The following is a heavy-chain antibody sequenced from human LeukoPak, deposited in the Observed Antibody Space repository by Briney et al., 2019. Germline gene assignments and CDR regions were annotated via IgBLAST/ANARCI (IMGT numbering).Heavy chain of an antibody. V-gene: IGHV3-33*01. CDR3: AREMGSVYFDY. CDR2: VSYDGSNK. D-gene: IGHD3-10*01. J-gene: IGHJ4*02. Sequence: GRSLRLSCTASGFRFSSYGIHWVRQTPGNGLEWVALVSYDGSNKDYADSVKGRFTISRDNSKNTVYLQINSLRAEDTAVYYCAREMGSVYFDYWGQGTLVTVSS. CDR1: GFRFSSYG.